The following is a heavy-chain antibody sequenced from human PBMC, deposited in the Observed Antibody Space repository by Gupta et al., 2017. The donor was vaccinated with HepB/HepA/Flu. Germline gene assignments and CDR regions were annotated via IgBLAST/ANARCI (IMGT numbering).Heavy chain of an antibody. CDR1: GYSFNDFY. CDR2: INPVTGGA. CDR3: ARDPIMTRRNNFCDP. V-gene: IGHV1-2*02. Sequence: SVTVSCKASGYSFNDFYIHWLRQAPGQGLEWVGWINPVTGGAIYAQKFQGRVTMTRDTSINSVFMELSSLRSDDTAVYFGARDPIMTRRNNFCDPWGQGTLVTVSS. J-gene: IGHJ5*02. D-gene: IGHD1-20*01.